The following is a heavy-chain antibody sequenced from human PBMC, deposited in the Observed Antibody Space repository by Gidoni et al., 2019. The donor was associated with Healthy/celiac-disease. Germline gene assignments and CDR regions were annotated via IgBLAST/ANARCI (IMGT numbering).Heavy chain of an antibody. CDR2: ISYDGSNK. V-gene: IGHV3-30*03. J-gene: IGHJ4*02. CDR1: GLPFSSYG. D-gene: IGHD6-13*01. Sequence: QVQLVESGGGVVQPGRSLRLSCAASGLPFSSYGMHWVRQAPGKGLEWVAVISYDGSNKYYADSVKGRFTISRDNSKNTLYLQMNSLRAEDTAVYYCASDRGIAAAGIFDYWGQGTLVTVSS. CDR3: ASDRGIAAAGIFDY.